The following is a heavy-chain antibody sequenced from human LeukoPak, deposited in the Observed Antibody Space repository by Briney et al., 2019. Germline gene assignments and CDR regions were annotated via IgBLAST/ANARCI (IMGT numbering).Heavy chain of an antibody. J-gene: IGHJ3*02. CDR3: ARASHDYVWGSYPNDAFDI. V-gene: IGHV4-4*07. CDR2: IYTSGST. Sequence: SETLSLTCTVSGGSISSYYWSWIRQPAGKGREWIGRIYTSGSTNYNPSLKSRVTMSVDTSKNQFSLKLSSVTAADTAVYYCARASHDYVWGSYPNDAFDIWGQGTMVTVSS. D-gene: IGHD3-16*02. CDR1: GGSISSYY.